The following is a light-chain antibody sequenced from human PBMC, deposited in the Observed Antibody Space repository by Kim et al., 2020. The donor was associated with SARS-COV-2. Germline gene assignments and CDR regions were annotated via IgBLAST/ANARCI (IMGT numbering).Light chain of an antibody. CDR3: QQYYNAPYS. V-gene: IGKV1-NL1*01. CDR2: AAS. Sequence: SASVVKRVTITCRASQAISYALAWYQQKPGTAPKVLVYAASKLQTGVPSRFSGSGSGTDYTLTISSLQPEDFATYYCQQYYNAPYSFGQGTKLEI. CDR1: QAISYA. J-gene: IGKJ2*01.